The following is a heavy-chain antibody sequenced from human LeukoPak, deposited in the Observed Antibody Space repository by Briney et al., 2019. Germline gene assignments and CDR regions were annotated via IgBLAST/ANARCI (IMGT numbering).Heavy chain of an antibody. D-gene: IGHD5-24*01. CDR2: IHPSGTT. Sequence: SETLSLTCAVYGGSFSDYYCIWIRQPPGEGLEWIGEIHPSGTTNYNPSLTSRVTMALGTSKKQFSLELTSVTAADTAIYYCARGLDAYKGGNYWGQGTLVTVSS. V-gene: IGHV4-34*01. J-gene: IGHJ4*02. CDR3: ARGLDAYKGGNY. CDR1: GGSFSDYY.